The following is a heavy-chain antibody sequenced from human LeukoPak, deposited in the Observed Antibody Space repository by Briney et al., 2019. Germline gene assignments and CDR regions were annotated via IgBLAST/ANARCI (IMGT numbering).Heavy chain of an antibody. CDR2: MNPNSGNT. J-gene: IGHJ4*02. V-gene: IGHV1-8*01. CDR3: ARDAPEDLGWLRFRGQYYFDY. Sequence: ASVKVSCKASGYTFTSYDINWVRQATGQGLEWMGWMNPNSGNTGYAQKFQGRVTMTRNTSISTAYMELSSLRAEDTAVYYRARDAPEDLGWLRFRGQYYFDYWGQGTLVTVSS. D-gene: IGHD5-12*01. CDR1: GYTFTSYD.